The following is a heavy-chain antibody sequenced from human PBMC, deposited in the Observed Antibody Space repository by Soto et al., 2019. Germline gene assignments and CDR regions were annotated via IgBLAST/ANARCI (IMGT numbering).Heavy chain of an antibody. CDR1: GGSISSYY. D-gene: IGHD3-16*01. J-gene: IGHJ5*02. CDR2: IYYSGST. CDR3: ARDLRSNPGGFDP. V-gene: IGHV4-59*01. Sequence: PSETLSLTCTVSGGSISSYYWSWIRQPPGKGLEWIGYIYYSGSTNYNPSLKSRVNISVDTSKNQFSMKMSSVTAADTAVYYCARDLRSNPGGFDPWGQGTLVTVSS.